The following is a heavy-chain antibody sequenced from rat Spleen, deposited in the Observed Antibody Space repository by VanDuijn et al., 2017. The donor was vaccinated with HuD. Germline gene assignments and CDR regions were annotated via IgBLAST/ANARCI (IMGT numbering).Heavy chain of an antibody. D-gene: IGHD1-11*01. CDR1: GFTFNNYW. CDR3: ATDYFGGYVLDA. J-gene: IGHJ4*01. V-gene: IGHV5-31*01. Sequence: EVQLVESGGGLEQPGGSLKLSCVASGFTFNNYWMTWIRQAPGKGLEWVASITNTGGNTYYPDSVRGRFTISRDNAKSTLYLQMNSLRSEDTATYYCATDYFGGYVLDAWGQGTSVTVSS. CDR2: ITNTGGNT.